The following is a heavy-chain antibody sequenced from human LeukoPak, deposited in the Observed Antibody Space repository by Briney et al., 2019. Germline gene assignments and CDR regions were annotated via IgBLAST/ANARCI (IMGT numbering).Heavy chain of an antibody. CDR2: ISSSTSTI. CDR1: GFTFSSYS. V-gene: IGHV3-48*04. CDR3: AKGLYYDILTGNWFDP. D-gene: IGHD3-9*01. Sequence: GGSLRLSCAASGFTFSSYSMTWVRQAPGKGLEWVSYISSSTSTIYYADSVKGRFTISRDNAKNSLYLQMNSPRPEDTAFYYCAKGLYYDILTGNWFDPWGQGTLVTVSS. J-gene: IGHJ5*02.